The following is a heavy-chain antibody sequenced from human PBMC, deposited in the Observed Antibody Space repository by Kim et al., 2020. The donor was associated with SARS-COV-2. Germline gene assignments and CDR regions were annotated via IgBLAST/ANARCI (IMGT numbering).Heavy chain of an antibody. CDR1: GYSFTSYW. J-gene: IGHJ4*02. V-gene: IGHV5-10-1*01. Sequence: GESLKISCKGSGYSFTSYWISWVRQMPGKGLEWMGRIDPSDSYTNYSPSFQGHVTISADKSISTAYLQWSSLKASDTAMYYCARLGVSSGWYDEGSVDYWGQGTLVTVSS. CDR3: ARLGVSSGWYDEGSVDY. D-gene: IGHD6-19*01. CDR2: IDPSDSYT.